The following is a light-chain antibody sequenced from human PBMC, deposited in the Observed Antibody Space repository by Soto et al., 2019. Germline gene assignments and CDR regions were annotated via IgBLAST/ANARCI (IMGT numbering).Light chain of an antibody. V-gene: IGKV1-39*01. CDR2: AAS. CDR3: QQSYSTLLT. CDR1: QNISKY. J-gene: IGKJ4*01. Sequence: DIQMTQSPSSLSASVGDRVTITCRASQNISKYLNWYQQKLGKAPKLLIYAASSLQSGVPSRFSGSGSGTDFTLTISSLQPEDFATYYCQQSYSTLLTFGGGTKVDIK.